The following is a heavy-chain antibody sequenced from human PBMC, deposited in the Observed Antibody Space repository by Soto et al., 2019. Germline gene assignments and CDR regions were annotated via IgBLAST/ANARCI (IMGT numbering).Heavy chain of an antibody. Sequence: QLQLQESGPGLVKPSETLSLTCSVSGGSVSYNSYYWGWIRQPPGKGLEWVGGIFYTGTTYYNPSLKDQVSISVDTSKNSFSLNLTSVTAADTAVYFCARLVVVAPVANVWGQGALVTVSS. V-gene: IGHV4-39*01. J-gene: IGHJ4*02. CDR2: IFYTGTT. CDR1: GGSVSYNSYY. D-gene: IGHD2-21*01. CDR3: ARLVVVAPVANV.